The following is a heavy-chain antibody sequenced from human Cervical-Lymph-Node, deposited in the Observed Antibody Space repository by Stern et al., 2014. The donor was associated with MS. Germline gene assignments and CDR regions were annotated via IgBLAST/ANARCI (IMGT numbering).Heavy chain of an antibody. J-gene: IGHJ6*02. CDR1: GGTFNDYA. V-gene: IGHV1-69*01. CDR3: ASRSSGVTTIYYYYGMDV. D-gene: IGHD5-12*01. Sequence: VQLVQSGAEVKKPGSSVKGACKASGGTFNDYAISWVRQAPGQGLEWGGGIIPMIGSPIYAQRFQCRVTITAYEFTRTAYLELSSLRYEDTAIYYCASRSSGVTTIYYYYGMDVWGQGSTVTVSS. CDR2: IIPMIGSP.